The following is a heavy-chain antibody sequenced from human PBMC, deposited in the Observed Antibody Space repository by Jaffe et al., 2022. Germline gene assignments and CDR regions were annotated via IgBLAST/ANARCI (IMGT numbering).Heavy chain of an antibody. J-gene: IGHJ6*03. V-gene: IGHV3-30*18. CDR3: AKDLRLVVVPAAMPSYYYYYYMDV. Sequence: QVQLVESGGGVVQPGRSLRLSCAASGFTFSSYGMHWVRQAPGKGLEWVAVISYDGSNKYYADSVKGRFTISRDNSKNTLYLQMNSLRAEDTAVYYCAKDLRLVVVPAAMPSYYYYYYMDVWGKGTTVTVSS. CDR1: GFTFSSYG. CDR2: ISYDGSNK. D-gene: IGHD2-2*01.